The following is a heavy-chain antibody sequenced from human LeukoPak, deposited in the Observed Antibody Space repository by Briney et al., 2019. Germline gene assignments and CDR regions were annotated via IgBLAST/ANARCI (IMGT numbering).Heavy chain of an antibody. Sequence: PGGSLRLSCAASGFTFSSYAMSWVRQAPGKGLEWVSAISGSGGSTYYADSVKGRFTISRDNSKNTLYLQMNSLRAEDTAVYYCAKDNIYDSSGYSDYWGQGTLVTVYS. J-gene: IGHJ4*02. D-gene: IGHD3-22*01. CDR2: ISGSGGST. V-gene: IGHV3-23*01. CDR1: GFTFSSYA. CDR3: AKDNIYDSSGYSDY.